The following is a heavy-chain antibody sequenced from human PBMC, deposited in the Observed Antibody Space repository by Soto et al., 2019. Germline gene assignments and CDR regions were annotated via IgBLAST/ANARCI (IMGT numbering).Heavy chain of an antibody. CDR2: INAGNGNT. CDR1: GYTFTSYA. D-gene: IGHD1-26*01. V-gene: IGHV1-3*01. Sequence: ASVKVSCKTSGYTFTSYAVHWVRQAPGQRLECVGWINAGNGNTKYSQKFQERVTITADESTSTAYMELSSLRSEDTAVYYCARGDGSYLVYGMDVWGQGTTVTVSS. CDR3: ARGDGSYLVYGMDV. J-gene: IGHJ6*02.